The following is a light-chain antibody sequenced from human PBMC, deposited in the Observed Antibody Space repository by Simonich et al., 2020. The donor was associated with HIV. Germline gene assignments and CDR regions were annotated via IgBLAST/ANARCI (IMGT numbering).Light chain of an antibody. V-gene: IGKV2-30*02. Sequence: DVVMTQSPLSLPVTLGQPASISCRSSQSLVHSDGNTNLHWFQQRPGQSTRRLLHKGSNRDSGVPDRFSGSGSGTDFTLKISRVEAEDVGVYYCMQGTLPFTFGPGTKVDIK. J-gene: IGKJ3*01. CDR3: MQGTLPFT. CDR2: KGS. CDR1: QSLVHSDGNTN.